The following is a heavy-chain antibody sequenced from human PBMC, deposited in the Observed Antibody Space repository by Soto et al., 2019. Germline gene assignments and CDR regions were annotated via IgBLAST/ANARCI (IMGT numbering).Heavy chain of an antibody. V-gene: IGHV1-24*01. CDR3: ATQTELRRGMDV. Sequence: ASVKVSCKVSGYTLTELSMHWLRQAPGKGLEWMGGFDPEDGETIYAQKFQGRVTMTEDTSTDTAYMELSSLRSEDTAVYYCATQTELRRGMDVWGQGTTVTVSS. CDR1: GYTLTELS. J-gene: IGHJ6*02. CDR2: FDPEDGET. D-gene: IGHD1-7*01.